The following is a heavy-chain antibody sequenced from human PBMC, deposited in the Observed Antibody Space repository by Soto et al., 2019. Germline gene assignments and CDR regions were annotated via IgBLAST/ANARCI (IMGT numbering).Heavy chain of an antibody. Sequence: QVQLVQSGAELKKPGASVRVSCKASGYTLSSYYMHWVRQAPGQGLEWMGRINPSDGSTGYAQMLQGRVTMTRDTSTSTVYMELSSLKSEDTAVYYCARESSGYYWFHWGQGTLVTVSS. V-gene: IGHV1-46*04. J-gene: IGHJ4*02. CDR2: INPSDGST. CDR3: ARESSGYYWFH. D-gene: IGHD3-22*01. CDR1: GYTLSSYY.